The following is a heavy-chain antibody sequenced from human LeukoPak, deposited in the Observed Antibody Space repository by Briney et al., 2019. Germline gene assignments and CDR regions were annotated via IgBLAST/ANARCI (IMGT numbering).Heavy chain of an antibody. Sequence: PSETLSLTCTVSGGSISSGDYYWRWIRQPPGKGLEWIGYIYYSGSTYYNPSLESRVTISVDTSKNQFSLKLSSVTAADTAVYYCASRISLYYFDYWGQGTLVIVSS. CDR3: ASRISLYYFDY. CDR2: IYYSGST. D-gene: IGHD3-10*01. CDR1: GGSISSGDYY. V-gene: IGHV4-30-4*01. J-gene: IGHJ4*02.